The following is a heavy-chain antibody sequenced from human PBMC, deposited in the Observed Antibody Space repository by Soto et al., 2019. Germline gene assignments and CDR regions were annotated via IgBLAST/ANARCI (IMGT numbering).Heavy chain of an antibody. Sequence: KVSCKAPGYTFTGYFMHWVRQAPGQGLEWMGWINPYSGGADYAQSFQGRVTMTRDTSISTVYMELSRLRFDDTAVYYCARVIRGAYYNSPLDTWGQGTVVTVSS. CDR1: GYTFTGYF. V-gene: IGHV1-2*02. CDR2: INPYSGGA. J-gene: IGHJ5*02. D-gene: IGHD3-10*01. CDR3: ARVIRGAYYNSPLDT.